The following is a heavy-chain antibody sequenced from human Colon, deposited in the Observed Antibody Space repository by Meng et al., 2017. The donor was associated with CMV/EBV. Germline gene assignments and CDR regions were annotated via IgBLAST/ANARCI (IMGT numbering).Heavy chain of an antibody. J-gene: IGHJ6*02. D-gene: IGHD6-13*01. CDR1: GFTFSSYW. V-gene: IGHV3-7*01. CDR2: IKQDGSEK. Sequence: GESLKISCAASGFTFSSYWMSWVRQAPGKGLEWVANIKQDGSEKYYVDSVKGRFTISRDNAKNSLYLQMNSLRAEDTAVYYCARGQLALYYYYGMDVWGQGTTVTVSS. CDR3: ARGQLALYYYYGMDV.